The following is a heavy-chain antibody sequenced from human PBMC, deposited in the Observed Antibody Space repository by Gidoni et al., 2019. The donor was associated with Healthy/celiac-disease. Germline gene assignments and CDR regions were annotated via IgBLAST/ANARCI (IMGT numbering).Heavy chain of an antibody. D-gene: IGHD5-18*01. CDR3: ARARDSYGSYFDY. CDR1: GFTFSSYW. V-gene: IGHV3-7*01. Sequence: EVQLVESGGGWVQPGGSLRLSCAASGFTFSSYWMSWVRQAPGKGLEWVANIKQDGSEKYYVDSVKGRFTISRDNAKNSLYLQMNSLRAEDTAVYYCARARDSYGSYFDYWGQGTLVTVSS. CDR2: IKQDGSEK. J-gene: IGHJ4*02.